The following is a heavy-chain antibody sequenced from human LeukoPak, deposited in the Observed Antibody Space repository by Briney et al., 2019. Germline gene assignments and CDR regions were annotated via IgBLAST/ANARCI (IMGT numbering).Heavy chain of an antibody. CDR1: GGSISSYY. D-gene: IGHD6-13*01. V-gene: IGHV4-4*07. CDR2: IYSSGST. CDR3: AREVTGYSSSWPRFDY. J-gene: IGHJ4*02. Sequence: SETLSLTCTVSGGSISSYYWSWIRQPAGKGLEWIGRIYSSGSTNYNPSLKSRVTMSVDTSKNQFPLKLSSVTAADTAVYYCAREVTGYSSSWPRFDYWGQGTLVTVSS.